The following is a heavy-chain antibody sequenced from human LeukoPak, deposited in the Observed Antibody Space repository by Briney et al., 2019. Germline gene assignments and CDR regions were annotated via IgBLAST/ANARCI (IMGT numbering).Heavy chain of an antibody. CDR1: GGSISSGNYY. V-gene: IGHV4-30-4*01. CDR3: ARQIAWGVGRFDY. CDR2: IYYSGST. J-gene: IGHJ4*02. D-gene: IGHD3-10*01. Sequence: SETLSLTCTVSGGSISSGNYYWSWIRQPPGKGLEWIGNIYYSGSTDYNPSLKSRVTISVDTSKNQFSLKLNSVTAADTAVYYCARQIAWGVGRFDYWGQGTLATVSA.